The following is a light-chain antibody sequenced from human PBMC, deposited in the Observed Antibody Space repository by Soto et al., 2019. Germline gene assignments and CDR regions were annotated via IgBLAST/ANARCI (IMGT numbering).Light chain of an antibody. J-gene: IGLJ2*01. CDR2: SNS. CDR1: SSNIGAGYD. V-gene: IGLV1-40*01. Sequence: QSVLTQPPSVSGAPGQRGTISCTGSSSNIGAGYDVHWYQQLPGTAPKLLIYSNSNRPSGVPDRFSGSKSGTSASLAITGLQAEDEADYYCQSYDCSLSGPSHVVFGGGTKLTVL. CDR3: QSYDCSLSGPSHVV.